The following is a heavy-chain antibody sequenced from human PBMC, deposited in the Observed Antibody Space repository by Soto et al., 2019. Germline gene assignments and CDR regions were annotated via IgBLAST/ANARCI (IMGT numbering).Heavy chain of an antibody. Sequence: XETRPLTCAVSGASSSRFDWSRLRKSAKKGLDWIGRVYATGTTDYKPSLKSRVMMSVDTSKKQFSLKVRYVTAADTAVYYCGRDGPKTLRDWFDRWGKGISVTVSS. CDR3: GRDGPKTLRDWFDR. D-gene: IGHD3-16*01. V-gene: IGHV4-4*07. CDR1: GASSSRFD. CDR2: VYATGTT. J-gene: IGHJ5*02.